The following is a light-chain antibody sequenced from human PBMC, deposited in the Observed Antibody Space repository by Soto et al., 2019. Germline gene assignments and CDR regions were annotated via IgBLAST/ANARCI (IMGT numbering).Light chain of an antibody. CDR1: QSVSSY. J-gene: IGKJ4*01. V-gene: IGKV3-11*01. Sequence: EIVLTQSPATLSLSPGERATLSCRASQSVSSYLAWYQQKPGQAPRLLIYDASSRATGIPARFSGSGSGTDFTLTISSLEPEDFPVYYCQQRSNWLFGGGTKVEIK. CDR3: QQRSNWL. CDR2: DAS.